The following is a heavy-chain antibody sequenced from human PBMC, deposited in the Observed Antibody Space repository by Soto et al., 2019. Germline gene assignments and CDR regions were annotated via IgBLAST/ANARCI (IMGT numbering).Heavy chain of an antibody. CDR2: MNPNSGNT. Sequence: QVQLVQSGAEVKKPGASVKVSCKASGYTFTSYDINWVRQATGQGLEYLGWMNPNSGNTGYVQKFQGRVTMTRDTSISTAYMELSSLRSEDTAVYFCARGVKYGAYSRWFDPWGQGTLVTAS. V-gene: IGHV1-8*01. CDR3: ARGVKYGAYSRWFDP. D-gene: IGHD4-17*01. CDR1: GYTFTSYD. J-gene: IGHJ5*02.